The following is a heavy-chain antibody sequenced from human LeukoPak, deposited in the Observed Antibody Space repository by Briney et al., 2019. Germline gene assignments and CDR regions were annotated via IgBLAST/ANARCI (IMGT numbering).Heavy chain of an antibody. D-gene: IGHD3-22*01. CDR3: ARQRYYDSSGQFDP. CDR2: IYPGDADT. Sequence: GESLKISCKASGYTFTNYWIGWVRQVPGKGLEWSGIIYPGDADTRYSPSFQGQVTISADKYRRTAYLQWSSLKASDTAMYYCARQRYYDSSGQFDPWGQGTLVTVSS. V-gene: IGHV5-51*01. J-gene: IGHJ5*02. CDR1: GYTFTNYW.